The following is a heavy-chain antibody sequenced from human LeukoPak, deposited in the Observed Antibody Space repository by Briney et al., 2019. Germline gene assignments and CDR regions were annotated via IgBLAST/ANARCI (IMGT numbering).Heavy chain of an antibody. D-gene: IGHD3-22*01. J-gene: IGHJ3*02. CDR2: INHSGST. Sequence: LKASETLSLTCAVYGGSFSGYYWSWIRQPPGKGLEWIGEINHSGSTNYNPSLKSRVTISVDTSKNQFSLKLSSVTAADTAAYYCAKSNGYGLIDIWGQGTMVTVSS. CDR3: AKSNGYGLIDI. V-gene: IGHV4-34*01. CDR1: GGSFSGYY.